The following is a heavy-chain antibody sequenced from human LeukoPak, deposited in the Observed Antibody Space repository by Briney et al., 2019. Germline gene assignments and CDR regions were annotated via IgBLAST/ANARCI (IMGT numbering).Heavy chain of an antibody. CDR2: IYYSGST. J-gene: IGHJ4*02. D-gene: IGHD3-22*01. Sequence: KPSETLSLTCTVSGGSISSGGYYWSWIRQHPGKGLEWIGYIYYSGSTYYNPSLKSRVTISVDTSKNQFSLKLSSVTAADTAVYYCARAVAKGSIVVDTFDYWGQGTLVTVSS. CDR1: GGSISSGGYY. CDR3: ARAVAKGSIVVDTFDY. V-gene: IGHV4-31*03.